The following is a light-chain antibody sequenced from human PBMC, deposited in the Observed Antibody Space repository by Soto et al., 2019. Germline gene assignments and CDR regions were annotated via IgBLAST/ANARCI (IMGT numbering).Light chain of an antibody. Sequence: EIVMTQSPVTLSVSPGERATLSCRASQSVGSHLAWYQQRPGQAPRLLIYGASYRATGIPPRFSGSGSGTDFTLTISSLQSEDFAVYYCQHYDNWPPFTFGPGTKVDIK. CDR3: QHYDNWPPFT. CDR1: QSVGSH. V-gene: IGKV3-15*01. J-gene: IGKJ3*01. CDR2: GAS.